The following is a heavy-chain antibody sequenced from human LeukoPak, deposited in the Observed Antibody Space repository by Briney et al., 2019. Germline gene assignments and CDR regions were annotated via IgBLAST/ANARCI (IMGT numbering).Heavy chain of an antibody. CDR1: GGSISSYY. Sequence: SETLSPTCTVSGGSISSYYWSWIRQHPGKGLEWIGYIYYSGSTYYNPSLKSRVTISVDTSKNQFSLKLSSVTAADTAVYYCARVGRDSSGYYYFDYWGQGTLVTVSS. CDR3: ARVGRDSSGYYYFDY. CDR2: IYYSGST. J-gene: IGHJ4*02. V-gene: IGHV4-59*06. D-gene: IGHD3-22*01.